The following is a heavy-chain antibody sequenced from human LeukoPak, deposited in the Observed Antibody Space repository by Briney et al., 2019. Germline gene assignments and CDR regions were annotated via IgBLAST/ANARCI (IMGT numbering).Heavy chain of an antibody. J-gene: IGHJ2*01. V-gene: IGHV1-18*01. CDR2: ISAYKGNT. CDR3: ARDHGGKVDRYFDL. CDR1: GYPFPIYG. Sequence: ASVKVSCKASGYPFPIYGISWVRQAPGQGLEWMGWISAYKGNTNYAQKFQGRVTMTTDTSTSTAYMELRSLRSDDTAVYYCARDHGGKVDRYFDLWGRGTLVTVSS. D-gene: IGHD4-23*01.